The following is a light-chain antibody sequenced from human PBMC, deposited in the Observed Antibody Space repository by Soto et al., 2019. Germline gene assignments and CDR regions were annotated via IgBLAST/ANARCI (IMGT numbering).Light chain of an antibody. J-gene: IGKJ1*01. CDR3: QQYNSYPWP. V-gene: IGKV1-5*03. CDR1: QSIRSW. Sequence: DIQMTQSPSTLSASVGDRVTITCRASQSIRSWLAWYQQKPGKAPKLLIYKASDLESGVPSRFSGSGSGTEFTLTISSLQPDDFATYYCQQYNSYPWPFGQGGKVEIK. CDR2: KAS.